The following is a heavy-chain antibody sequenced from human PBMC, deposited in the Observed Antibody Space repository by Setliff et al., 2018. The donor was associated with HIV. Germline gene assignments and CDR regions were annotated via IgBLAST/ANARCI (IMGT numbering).Heavy chain of an antibody. V-gene: IGHV3-48*01. CDR3: ARDFCGSSCSSGYGYFDH. CDR2: ISPSSTII. J-gene: IGHJ4*02. CDR1: GFSFSSYS. D-gene: IGHD2-15*01. Sequence: LRLSCGASGFSFSSYSMNWVRQAPGKGLEWVSYISPSSTIIYYPDSVKGRFTTSRDNARNSLYLEMNSLRADDTAVYYCARDFCGSSCSSGYGYFDHWSQGTLVTVSS.